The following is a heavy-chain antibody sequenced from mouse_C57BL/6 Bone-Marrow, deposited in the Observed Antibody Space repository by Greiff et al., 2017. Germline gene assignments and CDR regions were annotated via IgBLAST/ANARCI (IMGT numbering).Heavy chain of an antibody. CDR1: GYTFTSYW. V-gene: IGHV1-59*01. CDR2: IDPSDSYT. Sequence: VQLQHPGAELVRPGTSVKLSCKASGYTFTSYWMHWVKQRPAQGLEWIGVIDPSDSYTNYNQKFKGKATLTVDTSSSTAYMQLSSLTSEDSAVYYCARPHGYFDVWGTGTTVTVSS. D-gene: IGHD6-1*01. J-gene: IGHJ1*03. CDR3: ARPHGYFDV.